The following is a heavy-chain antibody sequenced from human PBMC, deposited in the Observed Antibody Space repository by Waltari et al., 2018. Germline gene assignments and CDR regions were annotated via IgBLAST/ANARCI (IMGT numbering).Heavy chain of an antibody. D-gene: IGHD2-21*02. V-gene: IGHV4-61*02. J-gene: IGHJ3*02. CDR3: ARVSDGADAFDI. CDR1: GGSISSGSYY. CDR2: IYTRGST. Sequence: QVQLQESGPGLVKPSQTLSLTCTVSGGSISSGSYYWSWIRQPAGKGLEWIGRIYTRGSTNYNPSLKSRVTISVDTSKNQFSLKLSSVTAADTAVYYCARVSDGADAFDIWGQGTMVTVSS.